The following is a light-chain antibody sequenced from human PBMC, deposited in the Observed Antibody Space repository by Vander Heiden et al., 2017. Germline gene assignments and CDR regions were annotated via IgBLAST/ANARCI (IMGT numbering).Light chain of an antibody. CDR1: QSISSY. Sequence: DIQMTQSPSSLSASVGDRVTITCRASQSISSYLNWYQQKPGKAPKLLIYAASSLQSGVPSRFSGSGSGTDFTLTISSLKPEDFATYYCQQSYSNPWTFGQGTKVXIK. CDR3: QQSYSNPWT. CDR2: AAS. V-gene: IGKV1-39*01. J-gene: IGKJ1*01.